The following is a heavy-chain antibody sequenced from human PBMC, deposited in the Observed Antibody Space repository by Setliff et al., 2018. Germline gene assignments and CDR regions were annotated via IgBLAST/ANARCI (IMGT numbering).Heavy chain of an antibody. CDR3: AGRRANAASFDH. CDR2: IHRDERT. V-gene: IGHV3-66*02. Sequence: RLSCAASGFTVSGNDMTWGRLALGKGLEWVSYIHRDERTYYADSVKGRFTISRDKSKNTLYLQMNSLRVDDTAVYYCAGRRANAASFDHWGQGALVTVSS. CDR1: GFTVSGND. J-gene: IGHJ4*02. D-gene: IGHD2-15*01.